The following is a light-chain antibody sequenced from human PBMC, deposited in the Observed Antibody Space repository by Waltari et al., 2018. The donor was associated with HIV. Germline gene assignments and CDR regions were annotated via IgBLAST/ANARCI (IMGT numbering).Light chain of an antibody. Sequence: IVLTQTPLSLSVTLGQPASISCKSSQSLLHTDGKTYLYWYLQKAGQPPQLLINEVSNRFSRVPDRFSGGGSGTEFSLKISRVEAEDVGIYYCMQSIKLPLTFGGGTKVEIK. CDR3: MQSIKLPLT. CDR1: QSLLHTDGKTY. CDR2: EVS. V-gene: IGKV2D-29*01. J-gene: IGKJ4*01.